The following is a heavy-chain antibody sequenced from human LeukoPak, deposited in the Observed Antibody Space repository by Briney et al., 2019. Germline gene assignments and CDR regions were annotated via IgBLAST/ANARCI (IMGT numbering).Heavy chain of an antibody. V-gene: IGHV4-34*01. CDR1: GFTFSSYT. J-gene: IGHJ6*03. D-gene: IGHD6-13*01. Sequence: GSLRLSCAASGFTFSSYTMNWVRQPPGKGLEWIGEINHSGSTNYNPSLKSRVTISVDTSKNQFSLKLSSVTAADTAVYYCARLVSSHQYYYYYYMDVWGKGTTVTVSS. CDR2: INHSGST. CDR3: ARLVSSHQYYYYYYMDV.